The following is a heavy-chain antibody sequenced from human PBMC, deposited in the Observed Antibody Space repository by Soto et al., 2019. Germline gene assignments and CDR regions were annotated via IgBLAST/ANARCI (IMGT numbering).Heavy chain of an antibody. CDR1: GGYITSGVYY. V-gene: IGHV4-31*03. D-gene: IGHD2-15*01. CDR2: IYYIGST. CDR3: ARDRDCSGGRWYYRWPDP. Sequence: SETLSLTCTVSGGYITSGVYYWTWIRHHPGKGLEWIGYIYYIGSTYYNPSLKSRVTISVDTSRTQFSLKLSSVAAADTAVYYCARDRDCSGGRWYYRWPDPWGQGSLVTF. J-gene: IGHJ5*02.